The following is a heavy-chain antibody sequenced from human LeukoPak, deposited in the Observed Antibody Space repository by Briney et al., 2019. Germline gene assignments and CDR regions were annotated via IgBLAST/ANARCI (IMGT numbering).Heavy chain of an antibody. D-gene: IGHD6-19*01. CDR1: GGSISSYY. V-gene: IGHV4-4*07. J-gene: IGHJ5*02. Sequence: PSETLSLTCTVSGGSISSYYWSWIRQPAGKGLEWIGRIYTSGSTNYNPSLKSRVTMSVDTSKNQFSLKLSPVTAADTAVYYCARADSSGWYFGRFDPWGQGTLVTVSS. CDR3: ARADSSGWYFGRFDP. CDR2: IYTSGST.